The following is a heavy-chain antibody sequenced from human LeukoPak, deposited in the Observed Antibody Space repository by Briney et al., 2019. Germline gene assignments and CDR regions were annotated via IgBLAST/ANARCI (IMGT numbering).Heavy chain of an antibody. CDR2: INHSGST. Sequence: PSETLSLTCAVYGGSFSGYYWSWIRQPPGKGLEWIGEINHSGSTNYNPSLKSRVTTSVDTSKNQFSLKLSSVTAADTAVYYCAKKTKATIAFDYWGQGTLVTVSS. D-gene: IGHD5-24*01. CDR1: GGSFSGYY. V-gene: IGHV4-34*01. CDR3: AKKTKATIAFDY. J-gene: IGHJ4*02.